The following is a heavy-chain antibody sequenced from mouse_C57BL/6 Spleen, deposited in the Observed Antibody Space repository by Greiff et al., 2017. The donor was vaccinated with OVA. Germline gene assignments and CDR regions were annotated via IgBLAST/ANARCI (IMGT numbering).Heavy chain of an antibody. CDR3: ARLTYDYYSVLMDY. D-gene: IGHD2-4*01. CDR1: GYTFTSYW. V-gene: IGHV1-53*01. Sequence: QVQLQQPGTELVKPGASVKLSCKASGYTFTSYWMHWVKQRPGQGLEWIGNINPSNGGTNNNEKFTNKATLTVDKSSSTSSMQLSSLTSEDSAVYYCARLTYDYYSVLMDYWGQGTTLTVSS. J-gene: IGHJ2*01. CDR2: INPSNGGT.